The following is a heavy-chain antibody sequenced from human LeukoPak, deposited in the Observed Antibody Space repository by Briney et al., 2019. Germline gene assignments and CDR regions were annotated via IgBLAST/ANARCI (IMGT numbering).Heavy chain of an antibody. D-gene: IGHD2-15*01. V-gene: IGHV1-46*01. CDR1: GYTFTSYY. Sequence: ASVKVSCKASGYTFTSYYMHWVRQAPGQGLEWMGIINPSGGSTIYAQKFQGRVTMTRDTSTSTVYMELSSLRSEDTAVYYCARGRPVRRYCSGGSCLDWFDPWGQGTLVTVSS. CDR2: INPSGGST. CDR3: ARGRPVRRYCSGGSCLDWFDP. J-gene: IGHJ5*02.